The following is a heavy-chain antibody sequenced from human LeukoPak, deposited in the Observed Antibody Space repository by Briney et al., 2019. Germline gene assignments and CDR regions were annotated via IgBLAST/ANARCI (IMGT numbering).Heavy chain of an antibody. V-gene: IGHV1-69*13. J-gene: IGHJ6*02. CDR3: TSYGLYYYYGMDV. Sequence: ASVKVSCKVSGGTFNRYSFDWVRQAPGQGLEWMGGIIPIFGTTNYAQKFQGRVTITADDSTSTAYMELSSLRSEDTAVYYCTSYGLYYYYGMDVWGQGTTVTVPS. CDR1: GGTFNRYS. D-gene: IGHD3-10*01. CDR2: IIPIFGTT.